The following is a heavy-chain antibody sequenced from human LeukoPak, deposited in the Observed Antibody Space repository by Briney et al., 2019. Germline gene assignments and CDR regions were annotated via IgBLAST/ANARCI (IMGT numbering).Heavy chain of an antibody. D-gene: IGHD3-3*01. CDR2: INAGNGNT. V-gene: IGHV1-3*01. CDR1: GYTFTSYA. Sequence: ASVKVSCKASGYTFTSYAMHWVRQAPGQRLEWVGWINAGNGNTKYSQKFQGRVTITRDTSASTAYMELSSLRSEDTAVYYCARNYDFWSGYHDPFDYWGQGTLVTVSS. CDR3: ARNYDFWSGYHDPFDY. J-gene: IGHJ4*02.